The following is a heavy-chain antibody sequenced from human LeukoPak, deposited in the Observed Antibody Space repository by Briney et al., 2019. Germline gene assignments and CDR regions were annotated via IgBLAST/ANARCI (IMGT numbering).Heavy chain of an antibody. Sequence: GGSLRLSCAASGFTFSSYAMHWVRQAPGKGLEWVAVISHDGSNKYYADSVKGRFTISRDNSKNTLYLQMNSLRAEDTAVYYCARGGVPAAAFDPWGQGTLVTVSS. CDR1: GFTFSSYA. D-gene: IGHD2-2*01. CDR2: ISHDGSNK. J-gene: IGHJ5*02. CDR3: ARGGVPAAAFDP. V-gene: IGHV3-30-3*01.